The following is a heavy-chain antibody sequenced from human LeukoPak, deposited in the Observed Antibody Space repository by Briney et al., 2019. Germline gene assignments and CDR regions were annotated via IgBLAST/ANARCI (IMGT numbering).Heavy chain of an antibody. V-gene: IGHV1-69*13. CDR2: IIPIFGTA. J-gene: IGHJ5*02. CDR1: GGTFSSYA. D-gene: IGHD2-15*01. Sequence: SVKVSCKASGGTFSSYAISWVRQAPGQGLEWMGGIIPIFGTANYAQKFHGRVTITADESTSTAYIALSSLRSEDTAVYYCARGPGCSGGSCYSGWFDPWGPGTLVTVSS. CDR3: ARGPGCSGGSCYSGWFDP.